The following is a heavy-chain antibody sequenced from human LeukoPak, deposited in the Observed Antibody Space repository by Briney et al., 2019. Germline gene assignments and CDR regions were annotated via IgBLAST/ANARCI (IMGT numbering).Heavy chain of an antibody. J-gene: IGHJ4*02. D-gene: IGHD5-18*01. CDR3: ARRGYSYEFDY. V-gene: IGHV4-59*01. CDR1: GVSIGTYY. CDR2: IYYSGTT. Sequence: PSETLSLTCTVSGVSIGTYYWSWIRQPPGKGLEWIGYIYYSGTTNFNPSLKSRVTISVDTSKNQFSLKLSSVTAADTAVYYCARRGYSYEFDYWGQGSLVTVSS.